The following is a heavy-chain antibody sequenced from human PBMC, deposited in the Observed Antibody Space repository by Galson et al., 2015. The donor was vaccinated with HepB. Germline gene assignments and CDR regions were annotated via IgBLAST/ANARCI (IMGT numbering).Heavy chain of an antibody. V-gene: IGHV4-61*05. CDR1: GGSISSSSYY. J-gene: IGHJ5*02. CDR2: IYYSGST. D-gene: IGHD3-3*01. CDR3: ARSPPDFWSGYRFDP. Sequence: LSLTCTVSGGSISSSSYYWGWIRQPPGKGLEWIGYIYYSGSTNYNPSLKSRVTISVDTSKNQFSLKLSSVTAADTAVYYCARSPPDFWSGYRFDPWGQGTLVTVSS.